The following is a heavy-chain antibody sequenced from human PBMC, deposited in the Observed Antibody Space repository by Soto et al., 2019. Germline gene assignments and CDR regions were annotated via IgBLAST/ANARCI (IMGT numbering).Heavy chain of an antibody. V-gene: IGHV1-18*04. J-gene: IGHJ4*02. Sequence: ASAKVSCKDSRYTKTSYGICWVRQATGQGLEWMGWISAYNGNTNYAQKLQGRVTMTTDTSTSTAYMELRSLRSDDTAVYYCARDHSGSPQGSFDYWGQGTLVTGSS. D-gene: IGHD1-26*01. CDR2: ISAYNGNT. CDR1: RYTKTSYG. CDR3: ARDHSGSPQGSFDY.